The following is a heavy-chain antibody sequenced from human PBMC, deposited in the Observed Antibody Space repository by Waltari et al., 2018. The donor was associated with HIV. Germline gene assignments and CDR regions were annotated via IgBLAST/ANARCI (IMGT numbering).Heavy chain of an antibody. CDR1: GFTFSNYL. V-gene: IGHV3-30*02. D-gene: IGHD6-13*01. J-gene: IGHJ6*02. Sequence: QVHLVESGGGVVQPGGSLKLSCAASGFTFSNYLMHWVRQAPGKGLEWVTIIYYDGNNKNYADSGKGRFTISRDNSKKTLYLQMNSLRHEDTAVYYCARGGLAISPAGTRLYTGMDVWGQGTTVTVSS. CDR2: IYYDGNNK. CDR3: ARGGLAISPAGTRLYTGMDV.